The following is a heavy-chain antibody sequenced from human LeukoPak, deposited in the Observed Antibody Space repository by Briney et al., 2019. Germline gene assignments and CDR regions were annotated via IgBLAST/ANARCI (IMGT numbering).Heavy chain of an antibody. J-gene: IGHJ5*02. CDR1: GGSFSGYY. CDR3: ARVPGYSSRTNWFDP. Sequence: SETLSLTCAVYGGSFSGYYWSWIRQPPGKGLEWIGEINHSGSTNYNPSLKSRVTISVDTSKNQFPLKLSSVTAADTAVYYCARVPGYSSRTNWFDPWGQGTLVTVSS. V-gene: IGHV4-34*01. CDR2: INHSGST. D-gene: IGHD6-13*01.